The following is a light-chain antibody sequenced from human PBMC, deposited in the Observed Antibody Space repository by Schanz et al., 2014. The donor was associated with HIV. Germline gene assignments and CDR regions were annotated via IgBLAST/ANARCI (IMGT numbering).Light chain of an antibody. CDR2: GVT. Sequence: QSVLTQPRSVSGSPGQSVAISCTGTRSDVGGYDHVSWYQQHPGKAPKLMIYGVTKRPSGVPDRFSGSKSGNTASLTISGLQAEDEADYYCSSYTSSSTWVFGGGTKVTVL. J-gene: IGLJ3*02. V-gene: IGLV2-11*01. CDR3: SSYTSSSTWV. CDR1: RSDVGGYDH.